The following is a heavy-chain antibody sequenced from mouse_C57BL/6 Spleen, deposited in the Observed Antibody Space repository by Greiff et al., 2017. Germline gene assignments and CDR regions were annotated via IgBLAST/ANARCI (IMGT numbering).Heavy chain of an antibody. J-gene: IGHJ1*03. D-gene: IGHD1-1*01. CDR2: INPYNGGT. Sequence: VHVKQSGPVLVKPGASVKMSCKASGYTFTDYYMNWVKQSHGKSLEWIGVINPYNGGTSYNQKFKGKATLTVDKSSSTAYMELNSLTSEDSAVYYCAREDYGSRGFYWYFDVWGTGTTVTVSS. CDR1: GYTFTDYY. CDR3: AREDYGSRGFYWYFDV. V-gene: IGHV1-19*01.